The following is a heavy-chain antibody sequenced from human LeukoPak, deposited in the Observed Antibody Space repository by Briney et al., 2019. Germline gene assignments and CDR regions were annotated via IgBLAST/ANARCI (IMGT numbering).Heavy chain of an antibody. D-gene: IGHD5-24*01. J-gene: IGHJ4*02. CDR3: ASGSGYNWDYFDY. V-gene: IGHV3-74*01. Sequence: PGGSLRLSCAASGFPLRSYWMHWVRQAPGAGLVWVSHINSDGSSRSYAESVKGRFTISRDNAKNTLYLQMNSLRAEDTAAYYCASGSGYNWDYFDYWGQGTLVTVSS. CDR1: GFPLRSYW. CDR2: INSDGSSR.